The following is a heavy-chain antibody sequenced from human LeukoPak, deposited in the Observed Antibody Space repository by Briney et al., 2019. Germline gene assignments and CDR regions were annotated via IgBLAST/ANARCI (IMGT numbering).Heavy chain of an antibody. CDR1: GYTFTGYY. Sequence: ASVKVSCKASGYTFTGYYMHWVRQAPGQGLEWMGWINPNSGGTNYAQKFQGRVTMTRDTSISTAYMELSRLRSDDTAVYYCARDLAYSSSSARGYWGQGTLVTVSS. V-gene: IGHV1-2*02. D-gene: IGHD6-6*01. CDR2: INPNSGGT. J-gene: IGHJ4*02. CDR3: ARDLAYSSSSARGY.